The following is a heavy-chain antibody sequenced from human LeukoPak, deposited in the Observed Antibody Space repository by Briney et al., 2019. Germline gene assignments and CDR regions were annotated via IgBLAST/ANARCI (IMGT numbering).Heavy chain of an antibody. Sequence: GGSLRLSCAASGFTFSSYWMHWVRQAPGEGLVWVSRINSDGFSISYADSVKGRFTISRDNSKNTLYLQMNSLRAEDTAVYYCAKGGCSYGLYYYYMDVWGKGTTVTVSS. CDR3: AKGGCSYGLYYYYMDV. J-gene: IGHJ6*03. CDR1: GFTFSSYW. CDR2: INSDGFSI. D-gene: IGHD5-18*01. V-gene: IGHV3-74*01.